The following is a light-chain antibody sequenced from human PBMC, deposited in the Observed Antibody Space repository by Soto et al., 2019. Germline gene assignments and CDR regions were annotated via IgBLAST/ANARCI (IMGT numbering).Light chain of an antibody. CDR1: QSVLYSSNNKNY. V-gene: IGKV4-1*01. Sequence: DIVMTQSPDSLAVSLGERATINCKSSQSVLYSSNNKNYLAWYQQKPGQHPKLLIYWSSTRESGVPDRFSGSWSGTDFTLTISSLQDEDVAIDYCQQYYRPWTFGQWSKVEIK. CDR2: WSS. CDR3: QQYYRPWT. J-gene: IGKJ1*01.